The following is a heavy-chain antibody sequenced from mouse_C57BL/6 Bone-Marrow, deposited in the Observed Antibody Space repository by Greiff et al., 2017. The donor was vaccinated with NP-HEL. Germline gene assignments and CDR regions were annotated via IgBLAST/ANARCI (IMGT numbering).Heavy chain of an antibody. J-gene: IGHJ3*01. CDR2: SRNKANDYTT. CDR1: GFTFSDFY. Sequence: EVMLVESGGGLVQSGRSLRLSCATSGFTFSDFYKEWVRQAPGKGLEWIAASRNKANDYTTEYSASVKGRFIVSRDTSQSILYLQMNALRAEDTAIYYCARDAPHYDYPFAYWGQGTLVTVSA. CDR3: ARDAPHYDYPFAY. V-gene: IGHV7-1*01. D-gene: IGHD2-4*01.